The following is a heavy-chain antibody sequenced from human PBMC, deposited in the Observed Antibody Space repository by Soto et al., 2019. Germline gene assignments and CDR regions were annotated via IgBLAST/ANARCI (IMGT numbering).Heavy chain of an antibody. CDR2: IRTQTGGVTT. CDR1: GFTFADAW. Sequence: GGSLRLSCTASGFTFADAWMIWVRQAPGRGLEWLALIRTQTGGVTTDYAAPVKGRFTISRDDSKNTLDLQMDNMRTEDTAVYYCATPSATYIHYWGHGTLVTVSS. J-gene: IGHJ4*01. V-gene: IGHV3-15*01. D-gene: IGHD1-26*01. CDR3: ATPSATYIHY.